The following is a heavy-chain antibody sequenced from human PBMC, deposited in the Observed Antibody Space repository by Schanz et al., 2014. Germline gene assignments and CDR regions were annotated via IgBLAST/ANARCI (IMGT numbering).Heavy chain of an antibody. CDR2: ISGDHRNT. J-gene: IGHJ2*01. V-gene: IGHV3-23*04. Sequence: EVQLVESGGGLVQPGGSLRLSCAASGFTFSSYSMNWVRQAPGKGLEWVSSISGDHRNTFYADSVKGRFTISRDNSKNTLYLQMNSLRAEDTAIYYCAKDAPYPFDLWGRGTLXTVSS. CDR1: GFTFSSYS. CDR3: AKDAPYPFDL.